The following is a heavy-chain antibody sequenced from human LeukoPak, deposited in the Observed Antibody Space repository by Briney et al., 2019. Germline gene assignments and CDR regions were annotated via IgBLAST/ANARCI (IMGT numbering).Heavy chain of an antibody. J-gene: IGHJ5*02. Sequence: SETLSLTCTVSGGSMTGYYWSWIRQSPGKGLDWIGYIFYSGGTKYNRSLKSRVSVSVDTSKKQFSLRLRSVTAADTAVYYCARHASAGTYRNFFDVWGPGALVTVSS. CDR1: GGSMTGYY. D-gene: IGHD3-16*02. V-gene: IGHV4-59*08. CDR3: ARHASAGTYRNFFDV. CDR2: IFYSGGT.